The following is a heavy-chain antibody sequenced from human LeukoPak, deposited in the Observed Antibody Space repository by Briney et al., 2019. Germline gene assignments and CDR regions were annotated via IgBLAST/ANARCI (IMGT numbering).Heavy chain of an antibody. Sequence: GGSLRLSCAASGFTFSSYAMNWVRQSPERGLEWVSAISGTGGSTSYADSLKGRFTISRDNSKNTLYLQMSSLTAEDTAVYYCAKECGRDYDDRAFDIWGQGTMVTVSS. V-gene: IGHV3-23*01. CDR1: GFTFSSYA. CDR3: AKECGRDYDDRAFDI. CDR2: ISGTGGST. J-gene: IGHJ3*02. D-gene: IGHD3-22*01.